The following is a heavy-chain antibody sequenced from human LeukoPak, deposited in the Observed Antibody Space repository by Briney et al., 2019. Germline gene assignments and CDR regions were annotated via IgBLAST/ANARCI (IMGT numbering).Heavy chain of an antibody. CDR1: GYTFTSYA. D-gene: IGHD3-22*01. Sequence: ASVKVSCKASGYTFTSYAMHWVRQAPGQRLEWMGWINAGNGNTKYSQEFQGRVTITRDTSASTAYMELSSLRSEDTAVYYCARDYDSSGYSDYRGQGTLVTVSS. J-gene: IGHJ4*02. V-gene: IGHV1-3*03. CDR3: ARDYDSSGYSDY. CDR2: INAGNGNT.